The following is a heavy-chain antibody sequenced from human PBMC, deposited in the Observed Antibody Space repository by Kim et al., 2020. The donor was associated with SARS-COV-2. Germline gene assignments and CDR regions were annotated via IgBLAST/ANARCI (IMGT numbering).Heavy chain of an antibody. J-gene: IGHJ4*02. CDR3: ARIPIPRVIAPYSSGYSH. D-gene: IGHD3-22*01. Sequence: SETLSLTCAVYGGSFSGYYWSWIRQPPGKGLEWIGEINHSGSTNYNPSLKSRVTISVDTSKNQFSLKLSSVTAADTAVYYCARIPIPRVIAPYSSGYSHWGQGTLVTVSS. CDR1: GGSFSGYY. CDR2: INHSGST. V-gene: IGHV4-34*01.